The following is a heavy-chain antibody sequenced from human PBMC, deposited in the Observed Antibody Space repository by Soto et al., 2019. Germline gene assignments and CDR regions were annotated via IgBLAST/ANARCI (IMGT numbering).Heavy chain of an antibody. J-gene: IGHJ4*02. CDR1: GFAFSSYA. Sequence: HPGGSLRLSCAASGFAFSSYAMSWVRQAPGKGLEWVSAISGSGGSTYYADSVKGRFTISRDNSKNTLYLQMNSLRAEDTAVYYCAKDRRNIVVGHDYWGQGTLVTVSS. CDR2: ISGSGGST. V-gene: IGHV3-23*01. CDR3: AKDRRNIVVGHDY. D-gene: IGHD2-2*01.